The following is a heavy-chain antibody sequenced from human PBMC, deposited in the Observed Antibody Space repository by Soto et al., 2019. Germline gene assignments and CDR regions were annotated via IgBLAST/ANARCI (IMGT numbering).Heavy chain of an antibody. CDR3: TSDHYI. CDR2: MYYSGST. V-gene: IGHV4-31*03. J-gene: IGHJ4*02. CDR1: GGSIGSGGHY. Sequence: SETLSLTCTVSGGSIGSGGHYWSWIRQHPGKGLEWIGYMYYSGSTYYNPSLKSRVTISVDTSKTQFSLKLSSVTAADTAVYYCTSDHYIWGKGTLVTVS. D-gene: IGHD2-2*02.